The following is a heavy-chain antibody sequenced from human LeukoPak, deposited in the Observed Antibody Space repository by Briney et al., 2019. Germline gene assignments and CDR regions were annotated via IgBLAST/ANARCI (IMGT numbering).Heavy chain of an antibody. J-gene: IGHJ4*02. Sequence: GGSLRLSCAASGFTFSSYWMSWVRQAPGKGLEWVANIKQDGSEKYYVDSVKGRFTISRDNSKNTLYLQMNSLRAEDTAVYYCAKALGYCSSTSCHLDYWGQGTLVTVSS. CDR1: GFTFSSYW. CDR3: AKALGYCSSTSCHLDY. V-gene: IGHV3-7*01. D-gene: IGHD2-2*01. CDR2: IKQDGSEK.